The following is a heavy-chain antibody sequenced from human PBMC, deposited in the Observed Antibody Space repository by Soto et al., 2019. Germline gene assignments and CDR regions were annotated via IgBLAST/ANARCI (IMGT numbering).Heavy chain of an antibody. V-gene: IGHV4-30-4*01. CDR1: GGSISSGNYY. Sequence: LTCTVSGGSISSGNYYWSWIRQPPGKGLEWIGYIYYSGSTYYNPSLKSRVTISVDTSKNQFSLKLSSVTAADTAVYYCARASPLVTDVWGQGTTVTVSS. CDR2: IYYSGST. J-gene: IGHJ6*02. D-gene: IGHD5-18*01. CDR3: ARASPLVTDV.